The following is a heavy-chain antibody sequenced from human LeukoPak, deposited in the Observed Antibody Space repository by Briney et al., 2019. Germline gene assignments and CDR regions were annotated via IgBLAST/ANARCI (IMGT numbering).Heavy chain of an antibody. V-gene: IGHV4-34*11. D-gene: IGHD6-19*01. Sequence: KPSETLSLTCAVYGGSFSGYYWSWIRQPPGKGLEWIAYVYATGTTNYNPSLQTRATISMDTSKNQLSLTLTSVTAADPAVYYCARVGSGGAWFDFWGQGTLVSVSS. CDR2: VYATGTT. J-gene: IGHJ4*02. CDR3: ARVGSGGAWFDF. CDR1: GGSFSGYY.